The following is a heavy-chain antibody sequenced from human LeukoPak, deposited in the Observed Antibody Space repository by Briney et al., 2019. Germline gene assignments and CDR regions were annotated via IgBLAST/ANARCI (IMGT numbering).Heavy chain of an antibody. CDR2: ISSSSSYI. V-gene: IGHV3-21*01. Sequence: RGSLRLSCAASGFTFSSYSMNWVRQAPGKGLEWVSSISSSSSYIYYADSVKGRFTISRDNAKNSLYLQMNSLRAEDTAVYYCARIPLGNYGGNSDYWGQGTLVTVSS. D-gene: IGHD4-23*01. J-gene: IGHJ4*02. CDR3: ARIPLGNYGGNSDY. CDR1: GFTFSSYS.